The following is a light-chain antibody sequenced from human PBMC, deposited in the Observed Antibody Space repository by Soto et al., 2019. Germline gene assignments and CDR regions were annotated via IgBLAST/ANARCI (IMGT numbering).Light chain of an antibody. J-gene: IGKJ3*01. CDR3: QQYTTWPLT. Sequence: ETVMTQSPATLSVSPGERPTLSCRASQSVSSNLAWYQQKPGQAPRLLIYDASTRATGIPARFSGSGSGTEFTLTICSLQSEDFAVYYCQQYTTWPLTFGPGTKVDIK. V-gene: IGKV3-15*01. CDR2: DAS. CDR1: QSVSSN.